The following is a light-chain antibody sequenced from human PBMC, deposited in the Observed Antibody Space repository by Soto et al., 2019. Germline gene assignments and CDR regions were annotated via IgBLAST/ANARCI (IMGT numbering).Light chain of an antibody. CDR3: QQRQHWPPIT. V-gene: IGKV3-11*01. Sequence: EVVLTQSPATLSLSPGERATLSCRPSQNVNNYLVWYQQKPGQAPRLLIYDASNRATGIPARFSGSGSGTDFTLTISSLEPEDFAVYYCQQRQHWPPITFGQGTRLEIK. J-gene: IGKJ5*01. CDR1: QNVNNY. CDR2: DAS.